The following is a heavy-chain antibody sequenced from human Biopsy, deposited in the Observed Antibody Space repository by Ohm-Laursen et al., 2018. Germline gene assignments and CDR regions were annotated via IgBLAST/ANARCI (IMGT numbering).Heavy chain of an antibody. CDR3: ARDALGGGSYRFFY. J-gene: IGHJ4*02. CDR1: GGTFTTYA. V-gene: IGHV1-69*13. D-gene: IGHD1-26*01. Sequence: PSVKVSSKASGGTFTTYAITWVRQAPGPGLEGMRGIIPIFGTANYAQKFQGRVTITADESTSTAYMELSSLRSDDTAVYYCARDALGGGSYRFFYWGQGSLVTVSS. CDR2: IIPIFGTA.